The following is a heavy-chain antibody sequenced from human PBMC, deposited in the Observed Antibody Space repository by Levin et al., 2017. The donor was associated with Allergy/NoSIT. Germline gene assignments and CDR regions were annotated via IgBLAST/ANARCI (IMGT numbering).Heavy chain of an antibody. CDR2: IIPIFGTA. CDR1: GGTFSSYA. J-gene: IGHJ6*02. Sequence: SVKVSCKASGGTFSSYAISWVRQAPGQGLEWMGGIIPIFGTANYAQKFQGRVTITADESTSTAYMELSSLRSEDTAVYYCARPLSVAGKGRGNYYYYGMDVWGQGTTVTVSS. V-gene: IGHV1-69*13. D-gene: IGHD6-19*01. CDR3: ARPLSVAGKGRGNYYYYGMDV.